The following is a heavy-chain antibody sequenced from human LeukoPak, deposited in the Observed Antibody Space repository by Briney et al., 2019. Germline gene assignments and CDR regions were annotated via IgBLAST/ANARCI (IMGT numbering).Heavy chain of an antibody. D-gene: IGHD3-22*01. Sequence: ASVKVSCKASGYTFTSYGISWVRQAPGQGLEWMGWISAYNGNTNYAQKLQGRVTMTTDTSTSTAYMELRSLRSDDTAVYYCARDGYYDSRGYYYNFDYRGQGTLVTVSS. CDR1: GYTFTSYG. J-gene: IGHJ4*02. V-gene: IGHV1-18*01. CDR3: ARDGYYDSRGYYYNFDY. CDR2: ISAYNGNT.